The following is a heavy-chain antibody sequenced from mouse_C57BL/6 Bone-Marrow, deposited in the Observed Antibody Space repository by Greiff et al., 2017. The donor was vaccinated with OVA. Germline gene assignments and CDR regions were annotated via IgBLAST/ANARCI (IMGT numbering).Heavy chain of an antibody. V-gene: IGHV3-6*01. CDR3: ARDSMDY. CDR1: GYSITSGYY. Sequence: EVKLLESGPGLVKPSQSLSLTCSVTGYSITSGYYWNWIRQFPGNKLEWMGYISYDGSNNYNPSLKSRISITRDTSKNQFFLKLNSVTTEDTATYYCARDSMDYWGQGTSVTVSS. CDR2: ISYDGSN. J-gene: IGHJ4*01.